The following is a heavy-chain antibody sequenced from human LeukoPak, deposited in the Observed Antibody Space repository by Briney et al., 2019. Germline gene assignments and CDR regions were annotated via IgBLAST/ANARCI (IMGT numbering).Heavy chain of an antibody. V-gene: IGHV3-7*01. CDR2: IKQDGSEK. CDR1: GFIFSDYY. D-gene: IGHD3-22*01. J-gene: IGHJ4*02. Sequence: GGSLRLSCAASGFIFSDYYMSWVRQAPGKGLEWVANIKQDGSEKYYVDSVKGRFTISRDNAKNSLYLQMNSLRAEDTAVYYCARGTYYHDSSGYYFDYWGQGTLVTVSS. CDR3: ARGTYYHDSSGYYFDY.